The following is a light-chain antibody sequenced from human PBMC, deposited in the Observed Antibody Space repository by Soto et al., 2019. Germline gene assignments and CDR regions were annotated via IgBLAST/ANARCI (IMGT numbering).Light chain of an antibody. CDR1: QSLGGS. J-gene: IGKJ1*01. CDR2: GAS. CDR3: QQYKNGWT. Sequence: IVMTQSPATLSVTTLEIAALSVRASQSLGGSLAWYQQKPGQAPRLLIYGASTRVTGIPARFSGSGSGTEFTLTISSLQSEDFAVYYCQQYKNGWTFGQGTKVDI. V-gene: IGKV3-15*01.